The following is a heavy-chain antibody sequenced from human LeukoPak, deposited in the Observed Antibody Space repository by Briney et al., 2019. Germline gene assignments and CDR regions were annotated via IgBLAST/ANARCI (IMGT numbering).Heavy chain of an antibody. Sequence: GGSLRLSCAASGFTFSSYAMSRVRQAPGKGLERVSAISGSGGSTYYADSVKGRFTISRDDSKNTLYLQMNSLRAEDTAVYYCLVAANLGLGAFDIWGQGTMVTVSS. CDR3: LVAANLGLGAFDI. CDR2: ISGSGGST. J-gene: IGHJ3*02. CDR1: GFTFSSYA. V-gene: IGHV3-23*01. D-gene: IGHD2-15*01.